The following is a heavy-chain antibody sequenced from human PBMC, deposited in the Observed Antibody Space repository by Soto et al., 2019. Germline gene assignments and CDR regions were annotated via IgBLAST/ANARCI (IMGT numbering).Heavy chain of an antibody. CDR1: GFTFSTFS. Sequence: EVQLVQSGGGLVKPGGSLRLSCAASGFTFSTFSMDWVRHAPGQGLEWVSSISSRRSYIYYADSVRGRFTVSRDNALNLLYLQMNSLRADDTAVYYCARQVPYSSHRMDVWCQGTAVTVSS. CDR2: ISSRRSYI. J-gene: IGHJ6*02. D-gene: IGHD4-4*01. CDR3: ARQVPYSSHRMDV. V-gene: IGHV3-21*02.